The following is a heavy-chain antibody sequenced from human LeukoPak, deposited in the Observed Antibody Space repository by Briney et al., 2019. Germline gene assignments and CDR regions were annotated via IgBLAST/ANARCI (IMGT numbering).Heavy chain of an antibody. J-gene: IGHJ6*03. CDR3: ARVRAATDADHFYYLMDV. CDR2: IYSGGST. V-gene: IGHV3-53*01. Sequence: GGSLRLSCAASGFTFEDYGMSWVRQVPGKGLEWVSVIYSGGSTYYADSVKGRFTISRDNSKNTLYLQMNSLRAEDTAVYYCARVRAATDADHFYYLMDVWGKGTTVTVSS. CDR1: GFTFEDYG. D-gene: IGHD6-13*01.